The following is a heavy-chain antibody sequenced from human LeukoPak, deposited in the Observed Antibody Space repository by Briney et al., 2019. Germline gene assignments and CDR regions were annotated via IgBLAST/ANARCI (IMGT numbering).Heavy chain of an antibody. J-gene: IGHJ4*02. V-gene: IGHV3-66*01. D-gene: IGHD4-17*01. CDR1: GFTVSSSY. Sequence: PGGSLRLSCAASGFTVSSSYMSWVRQAPGKGLEWVSVIYSGGSTYYADSVKGRFTISRDNSKNTLYLQMNSLRAEDTAVYYCAGDYGERDYYFDYWGQGTLVTVSS. CDR3: AGDYGERDYYFDY. CDR2: IYSGGST.